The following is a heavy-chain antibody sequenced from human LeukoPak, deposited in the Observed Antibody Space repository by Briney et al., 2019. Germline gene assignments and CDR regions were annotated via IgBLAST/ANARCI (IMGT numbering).Heavy chain of an antibody. CDR2: ISSSGSTI. CDR3: ARSCSGGSCYYDAFDI. D-gene: IGHD2-15*01. J-gene: IGHJ3*02. Sequence: GGSLRLSCAASGFTFSSYEMNWVRQAPGKGLEWVSYISSSGSTIYYADSVKGRFTISRDNAKNSLYLQMNSLRAEDTAVYYCARSCSGGSCYYDAFDIWGQGTMVTVSS. V-gene: IGHV3-48*03. CDR1: GFTFSSYE.